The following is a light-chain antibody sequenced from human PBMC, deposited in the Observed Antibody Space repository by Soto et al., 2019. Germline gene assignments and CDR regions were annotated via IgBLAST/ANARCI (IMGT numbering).Light chain of an antibody. CDR3: QQYNNWPWT. V-gene: IGKV3-15*01. CDR2: GAS. J-gene: IGKJ1*01. CDR1: QSVATN. Sequence: EISMSQSPATLSVSPGGRCTLSCAASQSVATNLAWYQQKPGQPPRLLIYGASTRATGIPARFSGSGSGTEFTLTISSLQSVDFAVYSCQQYNNWPWTFGQGTKVDIK.